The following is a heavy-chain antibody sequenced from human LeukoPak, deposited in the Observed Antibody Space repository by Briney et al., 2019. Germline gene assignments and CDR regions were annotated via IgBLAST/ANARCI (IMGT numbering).Heavy chain of an antibody. D-gene: IGHD6-25*01. CDR2: IFYNGDI. CDR3: TKNAGRGRPSDH. CDR1: RASINSHY. Sequence: SATLSLTCIVSRASINSHYWSWIRQSPGKGLEWIGYIFYNGDIAYNPSLKSRATISLDTSQNEFSLKVTSVTAADTAVYYCTKNAGRGRPSDHWGQGILVTVSS. J-gene: IGHJ4*02. V-gene: IGHV4-59*11.